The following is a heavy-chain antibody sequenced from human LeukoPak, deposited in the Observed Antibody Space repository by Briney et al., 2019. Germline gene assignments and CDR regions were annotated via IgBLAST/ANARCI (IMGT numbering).Heavy chain of an antibody. CDR1: GFTFSSYA. V-gene: IGHV3-23*01. CDR3: AKDLRVTTPFPDYYYYGMDV. J-gene: IGHJ6*02. CDR2: ISGSGGST. Sequence: GGSLRLSCAASGFTFSSYAMSWVRQAPGKGLEWVAAISGSGGSTYYADSVQGRLTISRDNSKNTLYLQMNSLKAEETAVYYCAKDLRVTTPFPDYYYYGMDVWGQGTTVTVSS. D-gene: IGHD4-17*01.